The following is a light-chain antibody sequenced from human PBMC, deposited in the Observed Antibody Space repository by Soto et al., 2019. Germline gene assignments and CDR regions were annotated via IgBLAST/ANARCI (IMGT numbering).Light chain of an antibody. CDR3: EQYNNWPHA. Sequence: EILLTQSPATLSVSPGERATLSCGASQSVSSNLAWYQQHPGQAPRPLIYGASTRAPAIPARFSGSGSGTEFTLTISSLQSEDFAVYYCEQYNNWPHAFGGGTKVDIK. J-gene: IGKJ4*01. CDR2: GAS. V-gene: IGKV3-15*01. CDR1: QSVSSN.